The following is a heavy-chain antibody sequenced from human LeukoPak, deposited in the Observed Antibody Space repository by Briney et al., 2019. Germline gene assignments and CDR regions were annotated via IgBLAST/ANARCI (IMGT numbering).Heavy chain of an antibody. V-gene: IGHV1-18*01. CDR1: GYTFTSYG. CDR3: ARDLLPYCSSTSCYSNWFDP. J-gene: IGHJ5*02. CDR2: ISAYNGNT. D-gene: IGHD2-2*01. Sequence: ASVKVSCKASGYTFTSYGISWVRQAPGQGLEWMGWISAYNGNTNYAQKLQGRVTMTTDTSTSTAYMELRSLRSDDTAVYYCARDLLPYCSSTSCYSNWFDPWGQGTLVTVYS.